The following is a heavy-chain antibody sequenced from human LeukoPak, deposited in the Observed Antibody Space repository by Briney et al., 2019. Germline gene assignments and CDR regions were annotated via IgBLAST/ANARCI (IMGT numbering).Heavy chain of an antibody. CDR2: ISDSGSII. D-gene: IGHD3-3*02. CDR1: GFILSSFK. V-gene: IGHV3-48*03. CDR3: ARDIFAVVHSGYFDH. J-gene: IGHJ4*02. Sequence: GGSLRLSCAASGFILSSFKMNWVRQAPGKGLEWVSYISDSGSIIYYADSVKGRFTISRDNAKNSLYLQMNSLRVEDTAVYYCARDIFAVVHSGYFDHWGQGTLVTVSS.